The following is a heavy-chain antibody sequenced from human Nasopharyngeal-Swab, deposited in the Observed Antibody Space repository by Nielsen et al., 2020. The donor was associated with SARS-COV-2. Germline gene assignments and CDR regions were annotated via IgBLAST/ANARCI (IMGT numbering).Heavy chain of an antibody. J-gene: IGHJ3*02. Sequence: SETLSLTCTVSGGSISSYYWSWIRQPPRKGLEWIGYIYYSGSTNYNPSLKSRVTISVDTSKNQFSLKLSSVTAADTAVYYCARESDYYDSSGSLGDAFDIWGQGTMVTVSS. V-gene: IGHV4-59*01. CDR1: GGSISSYY. CDR2: IYYSGST. D-gene: IGHD3-22*01. CDR3: ARESDYYDSSGSLGDAFDI.